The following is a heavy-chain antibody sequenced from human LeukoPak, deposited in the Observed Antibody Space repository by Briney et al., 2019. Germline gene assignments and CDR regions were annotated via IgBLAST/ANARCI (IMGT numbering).Heavy chain of an antibody. V-gene: IGHV3-11*04. J-gene: IGHJ4*02. CDR1: GFTFSDYY. D-gene: IGHD3-16*01. Sequence: PGGSLRLSCAASGFTFSDYYMSWIRQAPGKGLEWVSYISSSGSTIYYADSVKGRFTIYRDNLILYLQMNRLRTEDTAVYFCARESFGLDYWGQGTLVTVSS. CDR3: ARESFGLDY. CDR2: ISSSGSTI.